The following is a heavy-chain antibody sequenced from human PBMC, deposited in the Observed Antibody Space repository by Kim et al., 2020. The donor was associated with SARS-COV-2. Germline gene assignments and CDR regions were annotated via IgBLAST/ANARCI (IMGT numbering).Heavy chain of an antibody. D-gene: IGHD3-22*01. CDR3: ATQRAYYDSSGYYQNDY. Sequence: GGSLRLSCAASGFTFDDYAMHWVRQAPGKGLEWVSGISWNSGSIGYADSVKGRFTISRDNAKNSLYLQMNNLRAEDTALYYCATQRAYYDSSGYYQNDYWGQGTLVTVSS. CDR2: ISWNSGSI. V-gene: IGHV3-9*01. J-gene: IGHJ4*02. CDR1: GFTFDDYA.